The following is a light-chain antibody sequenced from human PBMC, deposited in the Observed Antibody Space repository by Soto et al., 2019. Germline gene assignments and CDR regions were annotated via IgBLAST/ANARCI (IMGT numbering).Light chain of an antibody. V-gene: IGLV2-11*01. CDR2: DVN. J-gene: IGLJ2*01. Sequence: QSVLTQPRSVSGSPGQSVTISCTGTSSDVGNYNYVSWYQRHPGKAPKLMISDVNKRPSGVPDRFSGSKSGNTASLTISGLQAEDEADYYCCSYAGSYTVVFGGGTKVTVL. CDR3: CSYAGSYTVV. CDR1: SSDVGNYNY.